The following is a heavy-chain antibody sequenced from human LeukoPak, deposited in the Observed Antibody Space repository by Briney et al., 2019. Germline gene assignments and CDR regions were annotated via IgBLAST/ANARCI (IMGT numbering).Heavy chain of an antibody. CDR3: AVDYYDSSGYYYFRGFDP. Sequence: SVKVSCKASGGTFSAISWVRQAPGQGLEWMGRIIPIPGITNYAQKIQGRVTITADKSTSTAYMELSSLRSEDTAVYYCAVDYYDSSGYYYFRGFDPWGQGTLVTVFS. V-gene: IGHV1-69*04. J-gene: IGHJ5*02. CDR2: IIPIPGIT. CDR1: GGTFSA. D-gene: IGHD3-22*01.